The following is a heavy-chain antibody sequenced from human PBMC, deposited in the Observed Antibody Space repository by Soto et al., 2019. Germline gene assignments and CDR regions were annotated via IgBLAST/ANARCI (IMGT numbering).Heavy chain of an antibody. CDR1: GFTFSSYA. CDR2: ISYDGSNK. D-gene: IGHD6-19*01. J-gene: IGHJ4*02. Sequence: SLRLSCAASGFTFSSYAMHWVRQAPGKGLEWVAVISYDGSNKYYADSVKGRFTISRDNSKNTLYLQMNSLRAEDTAVYYCARDQVEDSSGLDYWGQGTLVTVSS. V-gene: IGHV3-30*04. CDR3: ARDQVEDSSGLDY.